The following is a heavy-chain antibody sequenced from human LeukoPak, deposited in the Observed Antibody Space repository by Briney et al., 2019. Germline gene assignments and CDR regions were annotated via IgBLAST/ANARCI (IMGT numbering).Heavy chain of an antibody. J-gene: IGHJ4*02. CDR1: GFTFSSYA. CDR3: AKDHYWSIDY. D-gene: IGHD3-3*01. Sequence: GGSLRLSCSASGFTFSSYAMHWVRHAPGQGLVWVSRIKGDGISTNYADSVKGRFTISRDIAKNTLYLQMNSLRAEDTGVYYCAKDHYWSIDYWGRGTLVTVSS. CDR2: IKGDGIST. V-gene: IGHV3-74*01.